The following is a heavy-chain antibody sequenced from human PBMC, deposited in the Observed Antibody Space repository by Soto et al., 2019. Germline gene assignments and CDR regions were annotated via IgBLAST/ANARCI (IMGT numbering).Heavy chain of an antibody. CDR2: ISSSSHII. D-gene: IGHD3-22*01. CDR3: VSGFYDGGGYYGSYLTF. V-gene: IGHV3-48*02. J-gene: IGHJ4*02. CDR1: GFTFSTYS. Sequence: EVQLVESGGGLLQPGGSLRLSCTASGFTFSTYSMNWVRQAPGKGLQWVSYISSSSHIIYYADSVKGRFTISRDDAKIALYLQMNSLRDEDTAVYYCVSGFYDGGGYYGSYLTFWGQGNLVTVSS.